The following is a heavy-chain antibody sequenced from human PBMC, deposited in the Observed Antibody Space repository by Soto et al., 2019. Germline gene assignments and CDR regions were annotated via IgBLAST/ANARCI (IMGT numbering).Heavy chain of an antibody. Sequence: QVQLQESGPGLVKPSQTLSLTCTVSGGSISSGGYYWSWIRQHPGKGLEWIGYIYYSGSTYYNPSLKSRVTISVDTSKNQFSLKLSSVTAVDTAVYYCARVMGRDGYNTYYFDYWGQGTLVTVSS. J-gene: IGHJ4*02. CDR2: IYYSGST. D-gene: IGHD5-12*01. V-gene: IGHV4-31*03. CDR1: GGSISSGGYY. CDR3: ARVMGRDGYNTYYFDY.